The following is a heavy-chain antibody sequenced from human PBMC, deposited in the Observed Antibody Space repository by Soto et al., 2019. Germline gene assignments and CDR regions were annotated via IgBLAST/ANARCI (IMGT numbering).Heavy chain of an antibody. CDR3: AREMSGDLGLFDAFDI. CDR1: GYTFTSYA. CDR2: INAGNGNT. V-gene: IGHV1-3*01. D-gene: IGHD1-26*01. J-gene: IGHJ3*02. Sequence: ASVKVSCKASGYTFTSYAMHWVRQAPGQRLEWMGWINAGNGNTKYSQKFQGRVTITRDTSASTAYMELSSLRSEDTAVYYCAREMSGDLGLFDAFDIWGQGTMVTVSS.